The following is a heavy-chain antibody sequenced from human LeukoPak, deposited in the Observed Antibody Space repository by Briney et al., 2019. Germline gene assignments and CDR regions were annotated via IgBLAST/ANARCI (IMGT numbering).Heavy chain of an antibody. V-gene: IGHV1-2*02. Sequence: ASVTVSCKASGYTFTGYYMHWVRQAPGQGREWMGWINPNSGGTNYAQKFQGRVTMTRDTSISTAYMELSRLRSDDTAVYYCARIVRYYDSSGYGYWYFDLWGRGTLVTVSS. CDR1: GYTFTGYY. CDR2: INPNSGGT. J-gene: IGHJ2*01. D-gene: IGHD3-22*01. CDR3: ARIVRYYDSSGYGYWYFDL.